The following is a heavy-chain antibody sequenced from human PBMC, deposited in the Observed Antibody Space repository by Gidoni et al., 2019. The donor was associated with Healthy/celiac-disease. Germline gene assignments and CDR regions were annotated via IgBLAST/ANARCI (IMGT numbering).Heavy chain of an antibody. D-gene: IGHD3-22*01. Sequence: WVAVIWYDGSNKYYADSVKGRFTISRDNSKNTLYLQMNSLRAEDTAVYYCARVLYDSSGYYLGYWGQGTLVTVSS. V-gene: IGHV3-33*01. CDR2: IWYDGSNK. J-gene: IGHJ4*02. CDR3: ARVLYDSSGYYLGY.